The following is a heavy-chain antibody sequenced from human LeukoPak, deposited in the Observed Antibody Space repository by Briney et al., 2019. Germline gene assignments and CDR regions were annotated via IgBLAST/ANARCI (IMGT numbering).Heavy chain of an antibody. CDR2: ISTSGGT. J-gene: IGHJ3*02. CDR1: GASISIHY. Sequence: PSETLSLTCTVSGASISIHYWSWIRQPPGKGLEWIGFISTSGGTSYNPSLKSRVTISADTSKSPSSLDVHSVTAADTAVYYCARHEKEIALADVALDIWGQGTLITISS. V-gene: IGHV4-59*08. D-gene: IGHD2-21*01. CDR3: ARHEKEIALADVALDI.